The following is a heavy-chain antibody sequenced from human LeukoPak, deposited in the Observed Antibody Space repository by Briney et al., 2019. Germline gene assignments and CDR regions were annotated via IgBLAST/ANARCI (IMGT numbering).Heavy chain of an antibody. CDR3: ARGSPGGDFWSGYLIDY. V-gene: IGHV4-30-4*08. D-gene: IGHD3-3*01. CDR1: GGSISSGDYY. CDR2: IYYSGST. Sequence: PSETLSLTCTVSGGSISSGDYYWSWIRQPPGKGLEWIGYIYYSGSTYYNPSLKSRVTISVDTSKNQFSLKLSSVTAADTAVYYCARGSPGGDFWSGYLIDYWGQGTLVTVSS. J-gene: IGHJ4*02.